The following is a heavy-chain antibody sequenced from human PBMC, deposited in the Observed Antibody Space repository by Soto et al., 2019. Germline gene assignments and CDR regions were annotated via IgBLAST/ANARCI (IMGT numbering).Heavy chain of an antibody. D-gene: IGHD3-9*01. Sequence: PSETLSLTCTVSGGSISSYYWSCIRQPPGKGLEWIGYIYYSGSTNYNPSLKSRVTISVDTSKNQFSLKLSSVTAADTAVYYCARLPYYDILNGYYNADYYYYYGMDVWGQGTTVT. CDR1: GGSISSYY. J-gene: IGHJ6*02. CDR3: ARLPYYDILNGYYNADYYYYYGMDV. CDR2: IYYSGST. V-gene: IGHV4-59*08.